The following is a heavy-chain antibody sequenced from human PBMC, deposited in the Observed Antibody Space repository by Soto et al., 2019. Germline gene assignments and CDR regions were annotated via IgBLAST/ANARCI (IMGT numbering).Heavy chain of an antibody. J-gene: IGHJ4*02. CDR2: IYHSGST. CDR3: ARGDGNSGYFDY. V-gene: IGHV4-59*01. CDR1: GGSISSYY. Sequence: SETLSLTCTVSGGSISSYYWSWIRQPPGKGLEWIGYIYHSGSTNYNPSLKSRVTISVDTSKNQFSLKLSSVTAADTAVYYCARGDGNSGYFDYWGQGTLVTVSS. D-gene: IGHD4-4*01.